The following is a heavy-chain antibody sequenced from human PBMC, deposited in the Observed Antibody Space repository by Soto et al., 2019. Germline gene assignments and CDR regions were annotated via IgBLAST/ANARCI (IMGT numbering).Heavy chain of an antibody. CDR2: ISYSGST. CDR1: GASVSGGGYY. V-gene: IGHV4-31*03. D-gene: IGHD3-16*02. CDR3: ARDGGGYTQTRAFNI. Sequence: QVQLHESGPGLVKPSQTLSLTCTVSGASVSGGGYYWSWIRRHPGKGLEWIGSISYSGSTSYCPSRKSRITISVDTSRNQFTLRLSSVTAADTAAYYCARDGGGYTQTRAFNIWGQGTMVTVSS. J-gene: IGHJ3*02.